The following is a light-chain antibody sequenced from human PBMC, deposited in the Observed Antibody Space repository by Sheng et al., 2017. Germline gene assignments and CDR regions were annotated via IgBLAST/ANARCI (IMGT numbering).Light chain of an antibody. CDR1: QDITNY. Sequence: DIQMTQSPSSLSAFVGDRVTITCQASQDITNYLNWYQQKPGEAPKLLIYDASSLEPGVPSRFSGSGSGTDFTFTISSLQPEDTAMYYCQQLYRYPYTFGQGTKLDI. V-gene: IGKV1-33*01. J-gene: IGKJ2*01. CDR2: DAS. CDR3: QQLYRYPYT.